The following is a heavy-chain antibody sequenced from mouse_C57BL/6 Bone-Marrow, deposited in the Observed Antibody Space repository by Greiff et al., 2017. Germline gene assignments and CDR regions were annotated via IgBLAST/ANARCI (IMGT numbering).Heavy chain of an antibody. CDR1: GYTFTDYN. CDR3: ATYDGYGGFAY. D-gene: IGHD2-3*01. CDR2: INPNNGGT. V-gene: IGHV1-22*01. Sequence: EVQLQESGPELVKPGASVKMSCKASGYTFTDYNMHWVKQSHGKSLEWIGYINPNNGGTSYNQKFKGKATLTVNKSSSTAYMELRSLTSEDSAVXYCATYDGYGGFAYWGQGTLVTVSA. J-gene: IGHJ3*01.